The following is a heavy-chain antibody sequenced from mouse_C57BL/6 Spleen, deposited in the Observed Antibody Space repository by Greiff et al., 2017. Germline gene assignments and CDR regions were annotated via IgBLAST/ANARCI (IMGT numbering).Heavy chain of an antibody. CDR3: ARITTVVATNY. Sequence: QVQLQQPGAELVKPGASVKLSCKASGYTFTSYWMRWVKQRPGQGLEWIGEIDPSDSYTNYNQKFKGKATLTVDTSSSTAYMQLSSLTSEDSAVYYCARITTVVATNYWGQGTTLTVSS. V-gene: IGHV1-50*01. D-gene: IGHD1-1*01. CDR2: IDPSDSYT. J-gene: IGHJ2*01. CDR1: GYTFTSYW.